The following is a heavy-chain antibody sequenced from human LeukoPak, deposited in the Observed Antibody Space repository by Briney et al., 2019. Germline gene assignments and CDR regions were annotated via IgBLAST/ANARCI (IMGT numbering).Heavy chain of an antibody. D-gene: IGHD3-10*01. J-gene: IGHJ4*02. CDR2: IYYSGST. V-gene: IGHV4-59*01. Sequence: SETLSLTCTVSGGSISSYYWSWIRQPPGKGLEWIGYIYYSGSTNYNPSLKSRVTISADTSKNQFSLKLSSVTAADTAVYYCARAPYYYGSGSSFDYWGQGTLVTVSS. CDR3: ARAPYYYGSGSSFDY. CDR1: GGSISSYY.